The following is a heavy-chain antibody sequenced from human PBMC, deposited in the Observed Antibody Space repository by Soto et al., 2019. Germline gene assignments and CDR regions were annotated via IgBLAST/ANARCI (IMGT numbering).Heavy chain of an antibody. D-gene: IGHD3-10*01. J-gene: IGHJ5*02. Sequence: SVKVSCKASGGTFSIYAISCVRQAPGQGLEWMGGIIPIFGTANYAQKFQGRVTITADESTSTAYMELSSLRSEDTAVYYCARGGDYYGSGSYGWFDPWGQGTLVTVSS. CDR1: GGTFSIYA. CDR2: IIPIFGTA. V-gene: IGHV1-69*13. CDR3: ARGGDYYGSGSYGWFDP.